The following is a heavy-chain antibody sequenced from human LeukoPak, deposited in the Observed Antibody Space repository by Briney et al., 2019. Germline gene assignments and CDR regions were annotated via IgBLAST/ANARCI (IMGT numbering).Heavy chain of an antibody. V-gene: IGHV1-69*05. Sequence: ASVKVSCKASGCTFSSYAISWVRQAPGQGLEWMGVIIPIFGRANYAQKFQGRVTITKDKSTSTAYMELSSLRSEDTAVYYCARAPYSSGWRSNWYFDLWGRGTLVTVSS. CDR1: GCTFSSYA. D-gene: IGHD6-19*01. CDR2: IIPIFGRA. J-gene: IGHJ2*01. CDR3: ARAPYSSGWRSNWYFDL.